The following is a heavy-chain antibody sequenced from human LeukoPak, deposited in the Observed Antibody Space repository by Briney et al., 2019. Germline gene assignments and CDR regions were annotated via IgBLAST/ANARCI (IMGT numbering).Heavy chain of an antibody. V-gene: IGHV4-61*01. CDR1: GGSVSGGSYD. CDR3: ARDVVDGDAFDI. J-gene: IGHJ3*02. CDR2: IYYSGST. Sequence: SETLSLTCTVAGGSVSGGSYDWGWSRQPPGKGLEWIGSIYYSGSTNYKPSPNSRVTISVDTSKNQFSLKLSSVTAADTAVYYCARDVVDGDAFDIWGQGTMVTVSS. D-gene: IGHD2-15*01.